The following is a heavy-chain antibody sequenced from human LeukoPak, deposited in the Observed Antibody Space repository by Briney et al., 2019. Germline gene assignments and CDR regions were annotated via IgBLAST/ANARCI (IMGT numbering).Heavy chain of an antibody. CDR3: ARYSKWGDSSSPYRPFDH. CDR1: GGSISPYN. Sequence: PSETLSLTCSVSGGSISPYNWNWIRQTPGKGLEWIGFIYYNGITKYNPSLEGRVTMSVDTSKNQFSLRLTSVTAADTAVYYCARYSKWGDSSSPYRPFDHWGQGTLVTVSS. D-gene: IGHD6-13*01. J-gene: IGHJ4*02. CDR2: IYYNGIT. V-gene: IGHV4-59*08.